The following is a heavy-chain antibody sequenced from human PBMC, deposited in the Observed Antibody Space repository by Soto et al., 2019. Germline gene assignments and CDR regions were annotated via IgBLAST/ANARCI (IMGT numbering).Heavy chain of an antibody. D-gene: IGHD2-15*01. J-gene: IGHJ6*02. CDR2: IYYSGST. CDR1: GGSVSSGSYY. CDR3: ARDRGYCSGGSCSGSGMEV. V-gene: IGHV4-61*01. Sequence: KASETLSLTCTVSGGSVSSGSYYWSWIRQPPGKGLEWIGYIYYSGSTNYNPSLKSRVTISVDTSKNQFSLKLSSVTAADTAVYYCARDRGYCSGGSCSGSGMEVWGQGTTVTVSS.